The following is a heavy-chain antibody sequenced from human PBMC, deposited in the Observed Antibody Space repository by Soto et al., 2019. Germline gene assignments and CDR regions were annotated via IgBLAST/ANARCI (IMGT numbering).Heavy chain of an antibody. CDR2: INHSGST. V-gene: IGHV4-34*01. D-gene: IGHD3-10*01. CDR1: GGSFSGYY. CDR3: ARGGGHGSVSHPYGMEV. J-gene: IGHJ6*02. Sequence: QVQLQQWGAGLLKPSETLSLTCAVYGGSFSGYYWSWIRQPPGKGLEWSGEINHSGSTNSNPSLKSRVNLSVHTSKNQFSLKLSSVTAADTAVYYCARGGGHGSVSHPYGMEVWGQGTTVTVSS.